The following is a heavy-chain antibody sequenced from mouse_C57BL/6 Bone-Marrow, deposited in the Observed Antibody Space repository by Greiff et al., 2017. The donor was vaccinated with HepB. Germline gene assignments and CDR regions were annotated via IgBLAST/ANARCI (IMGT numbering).Heavy chain of an antibody. CDR1: GYAFSSSW. D-gene: IGHD4-1*02. CDR2: IYPGDGDT. J-gene: IGHJ1*03. CDR3: ARPQLGRNFDV. Sequence: QVQLQQSGPELVKPGASVKFSCKASGYAFSSSWMNWVKQRPGKGLEWIGRIYPGDGDTNYNGKFKGKATLTADKSSSTAYMQLSSLTSEDSAVYFCARPQLGRNFDVWGTGTTVTVSS. V-gene: IGHV1-82*01.